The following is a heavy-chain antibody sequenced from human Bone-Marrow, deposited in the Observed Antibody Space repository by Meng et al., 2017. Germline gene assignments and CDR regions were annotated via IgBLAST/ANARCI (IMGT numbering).Heavy chain of an antibody. J-gene: IGHJ1*01. V-gene: IGHV3-74*01. CDR2: ISTDGTST. D-gene: IGHD1-1*01. Sequence: GESLKISCAASGFTFSSYWMSWVRQAPGKGLMWVARISTDGTSTNYAVSVAGRFTVSRDNAKDTVFLQMNSLRDDDTAVYFCTNDRLNHWGQGTLVTVSS. CDR1: GFTFSSYW. CDR3: TNDRLNH.